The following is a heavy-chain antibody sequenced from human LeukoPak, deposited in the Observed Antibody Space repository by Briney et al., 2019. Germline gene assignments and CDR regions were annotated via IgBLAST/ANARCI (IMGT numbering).Heavy chain of an antibody. CDR3: ARASYYDFWSGYYKPDDAFDI. Sequence: KPSETLSLTCAVYGGSFSGYYWSWIRQPPGKGLEWFGEINHSGSTNYNPSLKSRVTISVDTSKNQFSLKLSSVTAADTAVCYCARASYYDFWSGYYKPDDAFDIWGQGTMVTVSS. V-gene: IGHV4-34*01. D-gene: IGHD3-3*01. J-gene: IGHJ3*02. CDR2: INHSGST. CDR1: GGSFSGYY.